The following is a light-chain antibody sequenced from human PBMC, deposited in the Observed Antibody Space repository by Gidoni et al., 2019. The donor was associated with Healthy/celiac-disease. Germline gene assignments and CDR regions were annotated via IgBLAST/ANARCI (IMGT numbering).Light chain of an antibody. CDR2: AAP. CDR3: QQLNSYPL. CDR1: QGSSSY. J-gene: IGKJ4*01. Sequence: DIQLTQSPSFLSASVGDRVTITCRASQGSSSYLAWYQQKPGKAPKLLIYAAPTLQSGVPSRFSGSGSGTEFTLTISSLQPEDFATYYCQQLNSYPLFGGGTKVEIK. V-gene: IGKV1-9*01.